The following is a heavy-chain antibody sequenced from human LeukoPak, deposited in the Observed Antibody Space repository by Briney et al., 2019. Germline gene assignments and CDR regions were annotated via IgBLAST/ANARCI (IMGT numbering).Heavy chain of an antibody. V-gene: IGHV1-69*13. CDR3: ARQITMIEEGAFDI. Sequence: ASVKVSCKASGGTFSSYAISWVRQAPGQGLEWMGGIIPIFGTVNYAQRFQGRVTITADESTSTAYMELSSLRSEDTAVYYCARQITMIEEGAFDIWGQGTMVTVSS. CDR2: IIPIFGTV. D-gene: IGHD3-22*01. CDR1: GGTFSSYA. J-gene: IGHJ3*02.